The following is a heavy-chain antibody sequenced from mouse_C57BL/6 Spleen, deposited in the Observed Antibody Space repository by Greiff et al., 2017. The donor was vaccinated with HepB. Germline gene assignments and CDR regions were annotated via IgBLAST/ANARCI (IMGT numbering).Heavy chain of an antibody. D-gene: IGHD2-2*01. V-gene: IGHV1-54*01. CDR3: ARERLRRDFDY. CDR1: GYAFTNYL. CDR2: INPGSGGT. J-gene: IGHJ2*01. Sequence: VQLQQSGAELVRPGTSVKVSCKASGYAFTNYLIEWVKQRPGQGLEWIGVINPGSGGTNYNEKFKGKATLTADKSSSTAYMQLSSLTSEDSAVYFCARERLRRDFDYWGQGTTLTVSS.